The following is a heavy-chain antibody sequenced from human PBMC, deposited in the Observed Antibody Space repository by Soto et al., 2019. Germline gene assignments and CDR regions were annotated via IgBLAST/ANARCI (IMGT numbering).Heavy chain of an antibody. D-gene: IGHD6-19*01. CDR3: ARVPLRYSSSHNFDS. J-gene: IGHJ4*02. CDR1: EGSGSGGSDY. CDR2: IYNNETF. Sequence: LLTLSVTWSVAEGSGSGGSDYRSWIRQPPGKGLEWIGFIYNNETFNYNPSLKSRVTLSVDTSKHQFSLKLSSVTAADTAVYYCARVPLRYSSSHNFDSWGQGALVTVS. V-gene: IGHV4-61*01.